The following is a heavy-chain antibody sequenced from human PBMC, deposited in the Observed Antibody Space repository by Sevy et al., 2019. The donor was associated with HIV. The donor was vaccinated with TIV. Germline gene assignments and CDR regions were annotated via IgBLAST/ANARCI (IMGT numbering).Heavy chain of an antibody. D-gene: IGHD3-22*01. J-gene: IGHJ4*02. Sequence: ASVKVSCKASGYTFTSYGINWVRQAPGQGLEWMGWISAYNGNTNYAQKLQGRVTMTTDTSTSTAYMELRSLRSDDTAVYYCARAQYYYDSSGYFYYFDYWGQGTLVTVSS. CDR1: GYTFTSYG. V-gene: IGHV1-18*01. CDR3: ARAQYYYDSSGYFYYFDY. CDR2: ISAYNGNT.